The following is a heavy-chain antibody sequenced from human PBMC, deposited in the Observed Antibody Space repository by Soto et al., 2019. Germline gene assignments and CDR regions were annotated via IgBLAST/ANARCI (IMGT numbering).Heavy chain of an antibody. CDR2: ISGSNGDT. V-gene: IGHV1-18*01. D-gene: IGHD6-19*01. J-gene: IGHJ4*02. CDR1: GYTCINYG. Sequence: VQLVQSGAEVKESGASVKVSCKASGYTCINYGVAWVLRAPGQGPEWMGWISGSNGDTKYAQNLQNRVYLTTDTSTNTAYMELRSLRPDDTAIYFCGRGGLAVSGTYDYWGQGTLVTVSS. CDR3: GRGGLAVSGTYDY.